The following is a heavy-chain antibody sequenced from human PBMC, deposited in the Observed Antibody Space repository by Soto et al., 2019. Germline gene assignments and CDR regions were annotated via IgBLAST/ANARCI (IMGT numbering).Heavy chain of an antibody. V-gene: IGHV3-23*01. CDR2: ISGSGGST. CDR1: GFTFSSYA. Sequence: GGSLRLSCAASGFTFSSYAMTWVRQAPGKGLEWVSAISGSGGSTYYADSVKGRFTISRDNSKNTLYLQMNILRAEDTAVYYCAKEKEIVSTIRLFFDYWGQGTMVTVSS. D-gene: IGHD5-12*01. J-gene: IGHJ4*02. CDR3: AKEKEIVSTIRLFFDY.